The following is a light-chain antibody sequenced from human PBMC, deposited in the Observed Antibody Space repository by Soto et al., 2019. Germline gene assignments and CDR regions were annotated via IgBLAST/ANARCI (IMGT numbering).Light chain of an antibody. CDR3: QQNNRWPHIT. CDR2: DAS. CDR1: QSVSSY. V-gene: IGKV3D-15*01. J-gene: IGKJ5*01. Sequence: EIIMTQSPATLALSPGERASLSCRSSQSVSSYLAWYQQKPGQAPSLLIYDASNRATGIPARFSGSGSGTQFTLTISRLQSEDSAVYFCQQNNRWPHITFGQGTRLEIK.